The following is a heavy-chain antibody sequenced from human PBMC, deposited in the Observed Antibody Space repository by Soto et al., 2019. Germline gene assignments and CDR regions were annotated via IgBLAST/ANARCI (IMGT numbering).Heavy chain of an antibody. V-gene: IGHV3-74*01. J-gene: IGHJ5*02. CDR3: ARSDWFDP. Sequence: SGGSLRLSCAASGFTFSTYWMHWVRQAPGKGLVWVSRIKSDGSSTSYADSVKGRFTISRDNAKNTLYLQMNSLRVEDTAVYYCARSDWFDPWGQGTLVTVSS. CDR2: IKSDGSST. CDR1: GFTFSTYW.